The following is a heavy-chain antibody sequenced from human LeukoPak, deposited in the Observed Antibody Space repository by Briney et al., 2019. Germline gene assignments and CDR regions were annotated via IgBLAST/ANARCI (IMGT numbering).Heavy chain of an antibody. J-gene: IGHJ3*02. D-gene: IGHD3-22*01. Sequence: ASVKVSCKASGYTFTNYGISWVRQAPGQGLEWMGWISAYNGNTNYAQKLQGRVTMTTDTSTSTAYMELRSLRSDDTAVYFCARHRLHRIYCDTTGYYHDACDIWGQGTMVTVSS. CDR1: GYTFTNYG. V-gene: IGHV1-18*01. CDR3: ARHRLHRIYCDTTGYYHDACDI. CDR2: ISAYNGNT.